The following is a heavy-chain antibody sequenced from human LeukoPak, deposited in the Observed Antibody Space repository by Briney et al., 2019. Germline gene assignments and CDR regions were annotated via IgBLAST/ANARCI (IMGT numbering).Heavy chain of an antibody. CDR1: GYSFTSYW. V-gene: IGHV5-51*01. CDR2: IYPGDSDT. Sequence: GESLKISCKGSGYSFTSYWIGWVRQMPGKGLEWMGIIYPGDSDTRYSPSFQGQVTISADKSISTAYPQWSSLKASDTAMYYCARALWGGDCCSYYFDYWGQGTLVTVSS. J-gene: IGHJ4*02. CDR3: ARALWGGDCCSYYFDY. D-gene: IGHD2-21*01.